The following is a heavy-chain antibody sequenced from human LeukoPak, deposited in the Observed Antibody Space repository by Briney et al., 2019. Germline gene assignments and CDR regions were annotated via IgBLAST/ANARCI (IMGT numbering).Heavy chain of an antibody. CDR3: ARSSSNYLDY. V-gene: IGHV3-7*01. CDR1: GLTFSTYW. CDR2: MNQDGSEK. Sequence: PGGSLRLSCAASGLTFSTYWMSWVRRAPGKGLEWVANMNQDGSEKYYVDSVKGRFTISRDNAKSSLYLQMNSLRAEDTAVYYCARSSSNYLDYWGQGTLVTVSS. D-gene: IGHD1-26*01. J-gene: IGHJ4*02.